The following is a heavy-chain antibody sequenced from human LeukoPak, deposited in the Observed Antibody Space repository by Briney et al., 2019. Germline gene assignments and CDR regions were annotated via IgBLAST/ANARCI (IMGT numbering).Heavy chain of an antibody. D-gene: IGHD3-22*01. CDR3: ASGHHYDTSSYYWFFASFDY. V-gene: IGHV1-69*13. CDR1: GGTFSNYA. Sequence: SVKVSCKSSGGTFSNYAISWVRQAPGQGLEWMGGIVPTFDTPNYAQRFQGRVTISADESTSTAYMELSSLRSEDTAVYYCASGHHYDTSSYYWFFASFDYWGQGTLVTVSS. CDR2: IVPTFDTP. J-gene: IGHJ4*02.